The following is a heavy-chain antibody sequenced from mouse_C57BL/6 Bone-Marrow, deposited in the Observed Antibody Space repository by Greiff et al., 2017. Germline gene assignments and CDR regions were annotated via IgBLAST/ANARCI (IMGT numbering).Heavy chain of an antibody. CDR3: ARRDSSGYYFDY. J-gene: IGHJ2*01. CDR2: IYPGDGDT. CDR1: GYAFSSYW. D-gene: IGHD3-2*02. V-gene: IGHV1-80*01. Sequence: QVQLKQSGAELVKPGASVKISCKASGYAFSSYWMNWVKQRPGKGLEWIGQIYPGDGDTNYNGKFKGKATLTADKSSSTAYMQLSSLTSEDSAVYFCARRDSSGYYFDYWGQGTTLTVSS.